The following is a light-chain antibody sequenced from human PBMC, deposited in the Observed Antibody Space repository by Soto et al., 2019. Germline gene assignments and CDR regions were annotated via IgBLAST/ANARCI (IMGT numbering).Light chain of an antibody. Sequence: EIVMTQSPATLSLSPGERATLSCRASQSVSSNLAWYQQKPGQAPRLLIYGASTRATGIPARFSGSGSGTEFTLTISSLESEDFAVYYCQQYNNWPPVTFGGGTKVEIK. CDR3: QQYNNWPPVT. J-gene: IGKJ4*01. CDR2: GAS. V-gene: IGKV3-15*01. CDR1: QSVSSN.